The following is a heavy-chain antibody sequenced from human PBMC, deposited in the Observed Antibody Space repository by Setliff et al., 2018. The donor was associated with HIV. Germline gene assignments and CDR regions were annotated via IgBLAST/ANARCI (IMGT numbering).Heavy chain of an antibody. CDR2: ISAYNGNT. J-gene: IGHJ6*02. Sequence: ASVKVSCKASGYTFTSYGISWVRQAPGQGLEWMGWISAYNGNTNYAQKLQGRVTMTTDTSTSTAYMELRSLRSDDTAVYYCAKSPYSSSWYWGPQNYSGMDVWGQGTTVTVSS. V-gene: IGHV1-18*01. D-gene: IGHD6-13*01. CDR1: GYTFTSYG. CDR3: AKSPYSSSWYWGPQNYSGMDV.